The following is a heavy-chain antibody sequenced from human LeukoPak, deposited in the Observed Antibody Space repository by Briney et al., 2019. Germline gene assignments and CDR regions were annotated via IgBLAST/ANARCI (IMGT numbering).Heavy chain of an antibody. CDR2: MNPNSGNT. CDR3: ARARELRNYYFDY. CDR1: GHTFTGYY. J-gene: IGHJ4*02. Sequence: ASVKVSCKASGHTFTGYYMHWVRQATGQGLEWMGWMNPNSGNTGYAQKFQGRVTMTRNTSISTAYMELSSLRSEDTAVYYCARARELRNYYFDYWGQGTLVTVSS. D-gene: IGHD1-26*01. V-gene: IGHV1-8*02.